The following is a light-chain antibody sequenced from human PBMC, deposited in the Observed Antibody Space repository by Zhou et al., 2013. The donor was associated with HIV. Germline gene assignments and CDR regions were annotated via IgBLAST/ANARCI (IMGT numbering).Light chain of an antibody. J-gene: IGKJ1*01. Sequence: AIRMTQSPSSLSASTGDRVTITCRASQGISGYLAWYQQIPGKAPKLLIFATSTLQSGVPSRFSGSGSGADFTLTISCLQSEDFATYYCQQYYSYPWTFGQGTKVEIK. V-gene: IGKV1-8*01. CDR2: ATS. CDR3: QQYYSYPWT. CDR1: QGISGY.